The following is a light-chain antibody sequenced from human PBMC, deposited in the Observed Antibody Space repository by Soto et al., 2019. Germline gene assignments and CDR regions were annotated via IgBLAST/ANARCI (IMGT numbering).Light chain of an antibody. V-gene: IGLV1-40*01. Sequence: QSVLTQPPSVSGAPWHRVAISCAGSSSNIGAEYDVHWYQQLPGTAPKRLIYGDNNRPSGVPDRFSGSKSGTSASLAITGLQPEDEADYYCQSYDSSLTTFVFGTGTKVTVL. CDR2: GDN. CDR3: QSYDSSLTTFV. J-gene: IGLJ1*01. CDR1: SSNIGAEYD.